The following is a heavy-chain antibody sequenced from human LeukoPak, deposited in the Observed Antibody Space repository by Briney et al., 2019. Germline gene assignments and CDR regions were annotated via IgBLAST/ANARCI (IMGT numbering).Heavy chain of an antibody. D-gene: IGHD7-27*01. J-gene: IGHJ3*02. V-gene: IGHV1-69*05. CDR1: GDTFDTYT. CDR3: VRDKGLTGDTCAFDI. CDR2: FIPAFNTA. Sequence: SVKVSCKASGDTFDTYTISWVRQVPGQGLEWMGGFIPAFNTAHYARKFQGRVTITMDASTTTDFMEMSSLRFEDTAVYYCVRDKGLTGDTCAFDIWGQGTMVTVPS.